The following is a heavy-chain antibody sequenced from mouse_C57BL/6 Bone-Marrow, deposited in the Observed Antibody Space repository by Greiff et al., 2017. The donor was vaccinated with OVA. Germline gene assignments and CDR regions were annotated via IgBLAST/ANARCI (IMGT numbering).Heavy chain of an antibody. V-gene: IGHV1-55*01. CDR3: ARSGGNYENAMDY. D-gene: IGHD2-1*01. Sequence: QVQLQQSGAELVKPGASVKMSCKASGYTFTSYWLTWVKQRPGQGLEWIGDIYPGSGSTNYNEQFKRKATLTVDTSSSTAYLQLSSLTSEDSAGYYCARSGGNYENAMDYWGQGTSVTVSS. CDR1: GYTFTSYW. J-gene: IGHJ4*01. CDR2: IYPGSGST.